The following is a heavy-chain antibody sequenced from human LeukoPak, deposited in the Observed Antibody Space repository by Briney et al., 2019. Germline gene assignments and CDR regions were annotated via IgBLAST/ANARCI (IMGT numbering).Heavy chain of an antibody. Sequence: ASVKVSCKASGGTFSSYAISWVRQAPGQGLEWMGRIIPILGIANYAQKFQGRVTITADKSTSTAYMELSSLRSEDTAVYYCARDAHYYGSGKPDYWGQGTLVTVSS. J-gene: IGHJ4*02. CDR3: ARDAHYYGSGKPDY. CDR1: GGTFSSYA. D-gene: IGHD3-10*01. CDR2: IIPILGIA. V-gene: IGHV1-69*04.